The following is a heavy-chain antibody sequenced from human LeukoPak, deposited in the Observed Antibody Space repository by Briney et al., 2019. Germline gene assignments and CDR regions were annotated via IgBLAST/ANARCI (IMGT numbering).Heavy chain of an antibody. Sequence: PGGSLRLSCSASGFTFSRYAMHWVRQPPGKGLEYVSAITNNGRSTYYADSMKGRFTISRDNSKNTLYLQMSSLRAEDTAVYYCASTYSYDSSGYYPFDYWGQGTLVTVPS. D-gene: IGHD3-22*01. CDR3: ASTYSYDSSGYYPFDY. J-gene: IGHJ4*02. CDR1: GFTFSRYA. CDR2: ITNNGRST. V-gene: IGHV3-64D*06.